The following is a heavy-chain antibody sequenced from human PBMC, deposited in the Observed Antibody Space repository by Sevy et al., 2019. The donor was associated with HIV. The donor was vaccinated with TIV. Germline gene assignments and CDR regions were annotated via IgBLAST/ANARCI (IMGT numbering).Heavy chain of an antibody. D-gene: IGHD2-21*01. CDR2: INEDGTEK. CDR1: GFTFTRYW. V-gene: IGHV3-7*01. CDR3: ARDVAAGDF. Sequence: GGSLRLSCAASGFTFTRYWMTWVRQSPGKGLQWLGNINEDGTEKYYRDSVRGRFTIFRDNAKKSLHLQMNSLRVDDTGVYYCARDVAAGDFWGQGTLVTVSS. J-gene: IGHJ4*02.